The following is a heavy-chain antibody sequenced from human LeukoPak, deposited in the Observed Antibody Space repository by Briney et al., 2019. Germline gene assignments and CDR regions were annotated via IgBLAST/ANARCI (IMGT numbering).Heavy chain of an antibody. CDR2: IGNSGST. CDR1: GGSLSSGDSQ. V-gene: IGHV4-30-4*01. CDR3: ARGVWFGELAFDS. D-gene: IGHD3-10*01. J-gene: IGHJ4*02. Sequence: SQTLSLTCTVSGGSLSSGDSQWSWIRQSPGKGLEWIGYIGNSGSTYSKPSLQSRVTIALETPKNQFALKLNSVTATATAVYYCARGVWFGELAFDSWGQGTLVTVSS.